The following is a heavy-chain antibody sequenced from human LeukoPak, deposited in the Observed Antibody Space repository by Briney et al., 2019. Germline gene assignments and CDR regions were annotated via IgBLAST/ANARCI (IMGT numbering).Heavy chain of an antibody. V-gene: IGHV3-7*01. Sequence: PGGSLRLSCAASGFTFSSYWMSWVRQAPGKGLEWVVNINQDGSAKYFVDSVKGRLTISRDNANNSLYLQMNSLRAEDTAVYYCARDSSGYYETFCDYWGQGTLVTVSS. D-gene: IGHD3-22*01. CDR2: INQDGSAK. J-gene: IGHJ4*02. CDR1: GFTFSSYW. CDR3: ARDSSGYYETFCDY.